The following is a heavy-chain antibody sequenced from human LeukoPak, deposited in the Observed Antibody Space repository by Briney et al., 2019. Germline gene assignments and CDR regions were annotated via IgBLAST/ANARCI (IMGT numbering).Heavy chain of an antibody. CDR3: AKDMLAAAGTIYYGMDV. V-gene: IGHV3-9*01. D-gene: IGHD6-13*01. Sequence: PGGSLRLSCAASGFTFDDYAMHWVRQAPGKGLEWVSGISWNSGSIGYADSVKGRFTISRDNAKNSLYLQMNSLRAEDTALYYCAKDMLAAAGTIYYGMDVWGQGTTVTVSS. J-gene: IGHJ6*02. CDR1: GFTFDDYA. CDR2: ISWNSGSI.